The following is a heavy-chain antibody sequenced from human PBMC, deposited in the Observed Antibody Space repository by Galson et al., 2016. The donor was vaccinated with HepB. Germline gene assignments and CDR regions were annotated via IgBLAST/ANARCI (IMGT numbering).Heavy chain of an antibody. D-gene: IGHD4-17*01. Sequence: SLRLSCAASGFTFHDHAMHWVRQTPGKGLEWVSGISWNSRNIGYADSVKGRFTISRDNAKNSVFLQMNSLRPEDTALYYCAKDGGGDWTTAKPDYWGQGTLVTVSS. CDR2: ISWNSRNI. CDR3: AKDGGGDWTTAKPDY. V-gene: IGHV3-9*01. J-gene: IGHJ4*02. CDR1: GFTFHDHA.